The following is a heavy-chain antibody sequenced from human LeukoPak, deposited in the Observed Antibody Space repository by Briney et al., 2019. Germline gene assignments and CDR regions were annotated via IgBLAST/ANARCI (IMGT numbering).Heavy chain of an antibody. Sequence: PSETPSLTCAVYGGSFSGYYWGWIRQPPGKGLEWIGSIYHSGSTYYNPSLKSRVTISVDTSKNQFSLKLSSVTAADTAVYYCARKIAGQQLDAFDIWGQGTMVTVSS. CDR1: GGSFSGYY. V-gene: IGHV4-38-2*01. CDR3: ARKIAGQQLDAFDI. J-gene: IGHJ3*02. CDR2: IYHSGST. D-gene: IGHD6-13*01.